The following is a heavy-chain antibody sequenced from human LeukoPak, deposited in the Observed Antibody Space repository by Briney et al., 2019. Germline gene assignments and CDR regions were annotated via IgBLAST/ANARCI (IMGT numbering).Heavy chain of an antibody. D-gene: IGHD6-13*01. Sequence: PGESLKISCKGSGYSFTSYWIGWVRQTPGKGLKWMGIIYPRDSDTRYSPSFQGQVTISADQSISTAYLQWSSLKASDTAMYYCASMVAAAGNPLDCYYGMDVWGQGTTVTVSS. J-gene: IGHJ6*02. CDR1: GYSFTSYW. V-gene: IGHV5-51*01. CDR2: IYPRDSDT. CDR3: ASMVAAAGNPLDCYYGMDV.